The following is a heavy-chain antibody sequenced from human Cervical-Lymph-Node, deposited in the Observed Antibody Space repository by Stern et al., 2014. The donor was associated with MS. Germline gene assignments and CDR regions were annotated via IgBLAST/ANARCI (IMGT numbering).Heavy chain of an antibody. J-gene: IGHJ6*02. D-gene: IGHD3-10*01. CDR2: LIPILDAP. Sequence: QVQLVQPGAEVKKVGSSVKVSCKASGDTLSSHTINWVRQAPGQGLEWMGGLIPILDAPNYAQKFQGRVRITSDETTNTAHMELSSLRSEDTAVYYCASGAHGMDVWGQGTAVTVSS. CDR3: ASGAHGMDV. CDR1: GDTLSSHT. V-gene: IGHV1-69*16.